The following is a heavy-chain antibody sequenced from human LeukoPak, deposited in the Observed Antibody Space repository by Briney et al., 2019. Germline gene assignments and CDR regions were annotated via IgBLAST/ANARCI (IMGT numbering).Heavy chain of an antibody. CDR1: GFTVSSDY. CDR3: ARYYDSSGYYPDAFDI. Sequence: GGSLRLSCAASGFTVSSDYMTWVRQAPGKGLEFVSVIHRGGSTHYADSVAGRFTISRDNSKNTLYLQMNNLRAEDTAVYYCARYYDSSGYYPDAFDIWGQGTMVTVSS. J-gene: IGHJ3*02. CDR2: IHRGGST. V-gene: IGHV3-53*01. D-gene: IGHD3-22*01.